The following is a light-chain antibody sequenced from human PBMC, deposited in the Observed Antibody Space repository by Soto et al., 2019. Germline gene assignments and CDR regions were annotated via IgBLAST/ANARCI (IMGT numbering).Light chain of an antibody. CDR2: EVT. V-gene: IGLV2-14*01. CDR3: TSYTSSKTLV. CDR1: SSDVGAHNY. Sequence: QSVLTQPASVSGSPGQSITISCTGASSDVGAHNYVSWYQQYPGKAPKVMISEVTNRPSGVSNRFSGSKSGNTASLTISGLKAEDEADYYCTSYTSSKTLVFGGGTQLTVL. J-gene: IGLJ2*01.